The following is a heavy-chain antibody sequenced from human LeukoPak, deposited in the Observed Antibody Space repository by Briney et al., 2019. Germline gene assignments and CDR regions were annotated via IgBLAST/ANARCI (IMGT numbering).Heavy chain of an antibody. CDR3: ARDPPTDSNWYPDY. J-gene: IGHJ4*02. V-gene: IGHV3-7*01. D-gene: IGHD6-13*01. Sequence: GGSLRLSCAASGFIFPTYWMSWVRPGPGKGLEWVANINQDASHKNHVESVKGRFTISRDNANNLLFLQMNVLRAEDTAIYYCARDPPTDSNWYPDYWGQGTLVTVSS. CDR1: GFIFPTYW. CDR2: INQDASHK.